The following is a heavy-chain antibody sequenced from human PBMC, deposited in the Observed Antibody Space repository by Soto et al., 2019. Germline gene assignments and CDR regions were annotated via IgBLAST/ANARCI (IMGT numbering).Heavy chain of an antibody. Sequence: SETLSLTCAVSGGSISSGGYSWRWIRQPPGKGLEWIGYIYHSGSTYYNPSLKSRVTISVDRSKNQFSLKLSSVTAADTAVYYCARERRDGYRYFDYWGQGTLVTVSS. CDR3: ARERRDGYRYFDY. D-gene: IGHD5-12*01. V-gene: IGHV4-30-2*01. CDR1: GGSISSGGYS. J-gene: IGHJ4*02. CDR2: IYHSGST.